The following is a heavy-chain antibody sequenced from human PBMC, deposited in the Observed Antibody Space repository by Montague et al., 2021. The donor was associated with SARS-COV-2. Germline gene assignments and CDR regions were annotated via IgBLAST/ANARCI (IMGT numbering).Heavy chain of an antibody. CDR3: ARVRITMIVVVDAFDI. Sequence: TLSLTCTVSGGSISSGGYYWSWLRQHPGKGLEWIGYIYYSGSTYYNPSLKSRVTISVDTSKNQFSLKLSSVTAADTAVYYCARVRITMIVVVDAFDIWGQGTMVTVSS. CDR1: GGSISSGGYY. V-gene: IGHV4-31*03. D-gene: IGHD3-22*01. CDR2: IYYSGST. J-gene: IGHJ3*02.